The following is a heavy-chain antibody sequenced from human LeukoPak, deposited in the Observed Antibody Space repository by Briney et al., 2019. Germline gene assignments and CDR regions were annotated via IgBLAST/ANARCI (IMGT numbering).Heavy chain of an antibody. CDR3: AARTLPGGAFDI. D-gene: IGHD4-23*01. V-gene: IGHV3-23*01. CDR1: GFTFSSYS. Sequence: GGSLRLFCGASGFTFSSYSMSGVRRPPGKGLEEGSLIRISGGHTSYGDSVRGRFTITRDNSKNTLYLQMNRLRAEDKAVYYCAARTLPGGAFDIWGQGTMVTVSS. CDR2: IRISGGHT. J-gene: IGHJ3*02.